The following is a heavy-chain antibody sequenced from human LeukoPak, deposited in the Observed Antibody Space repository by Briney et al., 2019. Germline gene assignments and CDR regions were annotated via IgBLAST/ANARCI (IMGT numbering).Heavy chain of an antibody. CDR1: GFTFDDYG. D-gene: IGHD3-22*01. Sequence: PGGSLRLSCAASGFTFDDYGMSWVRQAPGKGLEWVSGINWNGGSTGYADSVKGRFTISRDNAKNSLYLQMNSLRAEDTALYHCARAYCTRTYYYDSSGYCYFDYWGQGTLVTVSS. V-gene: IGHV3-20*01. CDR2: INWNGGST. J-gene: IGHJ4*02. CDR3: ARAYCTRTYYYDSSGYCYFDY.